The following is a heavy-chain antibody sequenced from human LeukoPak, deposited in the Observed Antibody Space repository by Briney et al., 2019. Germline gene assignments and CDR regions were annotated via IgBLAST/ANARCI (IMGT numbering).Heavy chain of an antibody. CDR1: GFTFSNYW. CDR3: ARLMGGVTTYDY. Sequence: QPGGTLRLSCAASGFTFSNYWMSWVRQAPGKGLEGVASIRPGGSGDYYMDSVKGRFTISRDIAENSLYLQMNSLRAEDTAVYYCARLMGGVTTYDYRSQGTLVTVSS. D-gene: IGHD4-11*01. V-gene: IGHV3-7*01. J-gene: IGHJ4*02. CDR2: IRPGGSGD.